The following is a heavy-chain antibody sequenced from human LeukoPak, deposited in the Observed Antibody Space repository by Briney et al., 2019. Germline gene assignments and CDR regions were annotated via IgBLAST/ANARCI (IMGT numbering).Heavy chain of an antibody. CDR1: GFTFSSYT. J-gene: IGHJ4*02. CDR2: ISSSSSYI. Sequence: GGSLRLSCAASGFTFSSYTMNWVRQAPGKGLEWVSSISSSSSYIFYADSVKGRFTISRDNAKNSLYLQMNSLRAEDTAVYYCARALEPNGDFGFDYWGQGTLVTVSS. CDR3: ARALEPNGDFGFDY. V-gene: IGHV3-21*01. D-gene: IGHD4-17*01.